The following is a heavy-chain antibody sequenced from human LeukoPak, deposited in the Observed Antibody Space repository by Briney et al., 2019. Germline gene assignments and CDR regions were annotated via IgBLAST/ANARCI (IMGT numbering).Heavy chain of an antibody. D-gene: IGHD3-10*01. V-gene: IGHV3-15*01. CDR2: IKSKTDGGTT. CDR1: GLTFSNAW. Sequence: GGSLRLSCVVSGLTFSNAWMSWVRQAPGKGLEWVGRIKSKTDGGTTDYAAPVKGRFTISRDDSKNTLYLQMNRLKTEDTAAYYCSTGPTRISMIRGVVITDYWGQGTLVTVSS. CDR3: STGPTRISMIRGVVITDY. J-gene: IGHJ4*02.